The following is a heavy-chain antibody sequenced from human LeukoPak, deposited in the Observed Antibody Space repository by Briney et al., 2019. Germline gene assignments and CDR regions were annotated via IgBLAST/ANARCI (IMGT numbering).Heavy chain of an antibody. D-gene: IGHD3-3*01. CDR2: IWQDGSNK. Sequence: GGSLRLSCAASGFTFSNYGMHWVRQAPGKGLEWVAFIWQDGSNKYYTDSVKGRFTISRDNSKSTLFLQMNSLRAEDTAVYCCVRDLLALPQKYFDSWGQGTLVTVSS. V-gene: IGHV3-30*02. CDR3: VRDLLALPQKYFDS. CDR1: GFTFSNYG. J-gene: IGHJ4*02.